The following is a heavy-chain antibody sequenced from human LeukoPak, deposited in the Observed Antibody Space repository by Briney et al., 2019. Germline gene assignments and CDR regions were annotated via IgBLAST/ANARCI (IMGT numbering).Heavy chain of an antibody. D-gene: IGHD3-3*01. V-gene: IGHV3-66*01. CDR3: ARGRYDFWSGYYTFDY. Sequence: GGSLRLSCAASEFSVGSNYMTWVRQAPGKGLEWVSLIYSGGSTYYADSVKGRFTISRDNSKNTLYLQMNSLGAEDTAVYYCARGRYDFWSGYYTFDYWGQGTLVTVSS. CDR1: EFSVGSNY. CDR2: IYSGGST. J-gene: IGHJ4*02.